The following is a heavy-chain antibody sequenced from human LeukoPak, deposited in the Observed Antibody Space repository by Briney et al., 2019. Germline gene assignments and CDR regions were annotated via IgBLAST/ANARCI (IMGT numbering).Heavy chain of an antibody. J-gene: IGHJ3*02. Sequence: SETLSLTCAVYGGSFSGYYWSWIRQPPGKGLEWIGEINHSGSTNYIPSLKSRVTISVDTSKNQFSLKLSSVTAADTAVYYCAYGYGGFDIWGQGTMVTVSS. CDR1: GGSFSGYY. D-gene: IGHD5-18*01. CDR2: INHSGST. CDR3: AYGYGGFDI. V-gene: IGHV4-34*01.